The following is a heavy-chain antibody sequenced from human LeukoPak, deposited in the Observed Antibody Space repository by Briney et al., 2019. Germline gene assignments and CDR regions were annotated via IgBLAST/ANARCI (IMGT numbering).Heavy chain of an antibody. D-gene: IGHD6-25*01. V-gene: IGHV3-74*01. J-gene: IGHJ4*02. CDR1: GFPLSNYW. CDR3: ARSGEGFFYY. Sequence: GGSVSLLCAASGFPLSNYWVHWVRQAPGKGLVWVSRINSDGSSTSYADSVKGRFTISRDNAKITLYLQMNSLRAEDTAVYFCARSGEGFFYYWGQGTLVTVSS. CDR2: INSDGSST.